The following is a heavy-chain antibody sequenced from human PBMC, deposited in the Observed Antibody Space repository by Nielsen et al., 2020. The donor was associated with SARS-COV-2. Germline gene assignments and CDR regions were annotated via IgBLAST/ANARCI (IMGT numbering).Heavy chain of an antibody. Sequence: SETLSLTCTVSDGSISSYYWSWIRQPPGKGLEWIGYIYYSGSTNYNPSLKSRVTISVDTSKNQFSLKLSSVTAADTAVYYCARLAPYYYYMDVWGKGTTVTVSS. CDR2: IYYSGST. CDR1: DGSISSYY. V-gene: IGHV4-59*01. CDR3: ARLAPYYYYMDV. D-gene: IGHD5-12*01. J-gene: IGHJ6*03.